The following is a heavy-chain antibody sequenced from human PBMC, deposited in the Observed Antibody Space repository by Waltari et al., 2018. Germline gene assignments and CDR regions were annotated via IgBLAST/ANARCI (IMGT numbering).Heavy chain of an antibody. CDR3: AAALGGGISASRPFHF. D-gene: IGHD3-10*01. CDR2: LDPEDGQA. Sequence: EVQLLQSGAEVKKPGTPVKISCKVSVDTFTDNYLHWIQQAPGKGLQWMGLLDPEDGQAVYAEKFQGRVTMTADTSIHTAYMELTSLTSEDTAFYYCAAALGGGISASRPFHFWGQGTMITVSS. J-gene: IGHJ3*01. CDR1: VDTFTDNY. V-gene: IGHV1-69-2*01.